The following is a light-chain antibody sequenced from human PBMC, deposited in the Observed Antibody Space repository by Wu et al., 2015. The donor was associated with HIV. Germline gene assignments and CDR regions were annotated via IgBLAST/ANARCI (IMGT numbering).Light chain of an antibody. CDR3: QQYKTYSPS. V-gene: IGKV1-5*03. CDR2: QAS. Sequence: DIQLTQSPSTLSASIGDRVTITCRASQSISSWLAWYHQKPGKAPKLLIYQASGLEKGVPSRFSGSGSETEFTLTISRLQPDDFATYYCQQYKTYSPSFGGGTKVETK. CDR1: QSISSW. J-gene: IGKJ4*01.